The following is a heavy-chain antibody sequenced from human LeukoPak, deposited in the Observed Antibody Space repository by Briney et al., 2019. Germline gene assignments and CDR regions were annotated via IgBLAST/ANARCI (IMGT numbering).Heavy chain of an antibody. Sequence: ASVKVSCKASGGTSSSYAISWVRQAPGQGLEWMGWINPNSGGTNYAQKFQGWATMSVDTSKNQFSLKLSSVTAADTAVYYCARAYCSTTSCYEGRDWGQGTLVTVSS. V-gene: IGHV1-2*04. CDR2: INPNSGGT. J-gene: IGHJ4*02. CDR3: ARAYCSTTSCYEGRD. D-gene: IGHD2-2*01. CDR1: GGTSSSYA.